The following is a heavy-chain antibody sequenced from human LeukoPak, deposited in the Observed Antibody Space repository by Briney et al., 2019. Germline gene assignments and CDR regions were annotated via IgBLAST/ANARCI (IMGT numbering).Heavy chain of an antibody. D-gene: IGHD6-19*01. CDR2: INSDGSST. V-gene: IGHV3-74*01. CDR3: AREGQQWLAYFDY. Sequence: GESLRLSCAASGFTFSSYWMYWVRQAPGKGLVWVSRINSDGSSTSYADSVKGRFTISRDNAKNTLYLQMNSLRAEDTAVYYCAREGQQWLAYFDYWGQGTLVTVSS. J-gene: IGHJ4*02. CDR1: GFTFSSYW.